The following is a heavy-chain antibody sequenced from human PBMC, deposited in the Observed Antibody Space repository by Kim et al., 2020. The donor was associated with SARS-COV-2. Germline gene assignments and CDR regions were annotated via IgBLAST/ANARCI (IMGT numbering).Heavy chain of an antibody. D-gene: IGHD3-10*01. CDR1: GFTFGDYA. Sequence: GGSLRLSCTASGFTFGDYAMSWVRQAPGKGLEWVGFIRSKAYGGTTEYAASVKGRFTISRDDSKSIAYLQMNSLKTEDTAVYYCTRVSRGVIIRHIDYWGQGTLVTVSS. V-gene: IGHV3-49*04. J-gene: IGHJ4*02. CDR3: TRVSRGVIIRHIDY. CDR2: IRSKAYGGTT.